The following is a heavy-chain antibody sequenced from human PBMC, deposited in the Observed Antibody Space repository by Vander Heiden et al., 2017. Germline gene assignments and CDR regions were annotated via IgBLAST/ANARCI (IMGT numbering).Heavy chain of an antibody. CDR2: IRSKAYGGTT. V-gene: IGHV3-49*05. J-gene: IGHJ4*02. CDR3: TRDRLLCGTGLCY. CDR1: GSTLGDYA. Sequence: EVQLVEPGGGLVKPGRSLRLPCTASGSTLGDYAMSWFRQAPGKGLEWVGFIRSKAYGGTTEYAASVKGRFTISRDDSKSIAYLQMNRLKTEDTAVYYCTRDRLLCGTGLCYWGQGPLVTVSS. D-gene: IGHD3-10*01.